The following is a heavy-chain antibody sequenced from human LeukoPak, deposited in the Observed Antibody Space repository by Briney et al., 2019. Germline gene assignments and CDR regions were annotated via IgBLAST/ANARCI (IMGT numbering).Heavy chain of an antibody. D-gene: IGHD1-26*01. CDR1: VGSFNSYY. V-gene: IGHV4-4*09. J-gene: IGHJ4*02. CDR3: TRSGSYYGRLDD. CDR2: IYNGGRT. Sequence: SETLSLTCGFSVGSFNSYYWNWIRQSPGKELEWIGHIYNGGRTNYNPSLKGRVSISVDTSNNQVSLNLTSVTAADTAVYYCTRSGSYYGRLDDWGQGTLVTVSS.